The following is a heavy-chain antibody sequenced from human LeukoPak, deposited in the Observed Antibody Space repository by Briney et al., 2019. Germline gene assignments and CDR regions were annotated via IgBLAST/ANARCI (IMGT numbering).Heavy chain of an antibody. D-gene: IGHD3-3*01. CDR2: IKNDGSEI. V-gene: IGHV3-7*01. J-gene: IGHJ4*02. CDR3: ATDRGWRTSGYYLYYFEY. CDR1: GFTFSSYA. Sequence: GALRLSCAASGFTFSSYAMSWVRQAPGKGLEWVASIKNDGSEIYYVDSVRGRYTISRDNTKNSLYLQMSSLRAEDTAVYYCATDRGWRTSGYYLYYFEYWGQGTLVTFSS.